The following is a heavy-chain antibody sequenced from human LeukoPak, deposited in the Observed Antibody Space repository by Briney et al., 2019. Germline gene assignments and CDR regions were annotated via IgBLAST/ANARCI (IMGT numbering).Heavy chain of an antibody. CDR2: INPNSGGT. CDR3: ARKGAVYGDYDH. Sequence: ASVKVSCKASGYTFTGYYMHWVRQAPGQGLEWMGWINPNSGGTHYAQKFQGRVTTTRDTSISTVYMELSRLSSDDTAVYYCARKGAVYGDYDHWGQGTLVTVSS. V-gene: IGHV1-2*02. J-gene: IGHJ5*02. D-gene: IGHD4-17*01. CDR1: GYTFTGYY.